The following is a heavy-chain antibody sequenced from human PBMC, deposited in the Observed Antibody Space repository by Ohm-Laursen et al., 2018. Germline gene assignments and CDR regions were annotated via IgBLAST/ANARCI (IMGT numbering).Heavy chain of an antibody. CDR2: LDRGGSA. J-gene: IGHJ3*02. D-gene: IGHD5-18*01. Sequence: GSLRLSCTASGFTFSSYEMNWVRQAPGKGLEWVSFLDRGGSAYYADSVKGRFTISRDNSKNTLYLQMNSLRAEDTAVYYCASYPLRGFSYGFDAFDIWGQGTMVTVSS. CDR1: GFTFSSYE. CDR3: ASYPLRGFSYGFDAFDI. V-gene: IGHV3-66*01.